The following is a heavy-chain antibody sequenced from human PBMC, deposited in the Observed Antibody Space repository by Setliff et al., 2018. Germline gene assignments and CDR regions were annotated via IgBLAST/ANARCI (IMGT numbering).Heavy chain of an antibody. D-gene: IGHD1-26*01. J-gene: IGHJ6*03. CDR2: ISPYNGDT. Sequence: ASVKVSCKASGYIFNTFGINWMRRAPGQGLEWIGWISPYNGDTKYAQNLQGRVTLTTDTSTSTAYVEVRSLRSDDTAVYYCARSPPNRGVGQGHHMEVWGKGATVTVSS. V-gene: IGHV1-18*01. CDR3: ARSPPNRGVGQGHHMEV. CDR1: GYIFNTFG.